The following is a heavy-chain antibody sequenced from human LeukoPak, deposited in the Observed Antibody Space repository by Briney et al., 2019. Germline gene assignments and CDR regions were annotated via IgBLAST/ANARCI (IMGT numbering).Heavy chain of an antibody. CDR1: GFTFSSYS. CDR2: ISGSSSII. Sequence: PGGSLRLSCEASGFTFSSYSMNWVRQAPGKGLEWVSFISGSSSIIHYADSVKGRFTISRDNAKNSLYLQMNSLRAEDTAVYYCARSGTTYYYDSGGRIWGQGTMVTVSS. CDR3: ARSGTTYYYDSGGRI. J-gene: IGHJ3*02. D-gene: IGHD3-22*01. V-gene: IGHV3-48*04.